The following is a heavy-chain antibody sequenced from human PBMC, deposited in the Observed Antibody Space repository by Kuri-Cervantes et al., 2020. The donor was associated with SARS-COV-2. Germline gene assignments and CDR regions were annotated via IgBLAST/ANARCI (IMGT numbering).Heavy chain of an antibody. CDR1: GFTFDDYA. CDR2: ISWNSGSI. Sequence: LSLTCAASGFTFDDYAMHWVRQAPGKGLEWVSGISWNSGSIDYADSVKGRFTISGDNAQNSLYLQMNSLRAEDTAVYYCAGELINWFDPWGQGTLVTVSS. J-gene: IGHJ5*02. D-gene: IGHD1-7*01. CDR3: AGELINWFDP. V-gene: IGHV3-9*01.